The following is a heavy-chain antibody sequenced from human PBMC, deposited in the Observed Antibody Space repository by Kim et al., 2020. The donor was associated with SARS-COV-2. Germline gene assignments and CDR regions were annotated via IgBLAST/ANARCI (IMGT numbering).Heavy chain of an antibody. J-gene: IGHJ4*02. D-gene: IGHD6-13*01. Sequence: YEDSVKGRFTISRDNSKNTLYLQMNSLRAEDTAVYYCARGAAAAGEYFDYWGQGTLVTVSS. CDR3: ARGAAAAGEYFDY. V-gene: IGHV3-30*01.